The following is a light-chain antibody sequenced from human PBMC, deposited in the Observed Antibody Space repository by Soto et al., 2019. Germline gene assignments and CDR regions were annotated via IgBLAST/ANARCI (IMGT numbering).Light chain of an antibody. CDR3: QQYNDWPRT. Sequence: ERVMTQSPATLSVAPGERATLSCRASQSVSSILAWYQQKPGQAPRLLIYGASTRATGVPARFSGSGSGTEFTLTISSLQSEDFAVYYCQQYNDWPRTFGQGTKVDIK. CDR2: GAS. V-gene: IGKV3-15*01. J-gene: IGKJ1*01. CDR1: QSVSSI.